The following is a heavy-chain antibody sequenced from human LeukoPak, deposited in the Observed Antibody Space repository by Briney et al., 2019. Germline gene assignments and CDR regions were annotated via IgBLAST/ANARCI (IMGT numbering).Heavy chain of an antibody. CDR2: ISSSSSYI. CDR3: AGAVAGRPYYYYYMDV. CDR1: GFTFSSYS. D-gene: IGHD6-19*01. J-gene: IGHJ6*03. Sequence: GRSLRLSRAPSGFTFSSYSMNWVRQAPGKGLEWVSSISSSSSYIYYADSVKGRFTISRDNAKNSLYLQMNSLRAEDTAVYYCAGAVAGRPYYYYYMDVWGKGTTVTVSS. V-gene: IGHV3-21*01.